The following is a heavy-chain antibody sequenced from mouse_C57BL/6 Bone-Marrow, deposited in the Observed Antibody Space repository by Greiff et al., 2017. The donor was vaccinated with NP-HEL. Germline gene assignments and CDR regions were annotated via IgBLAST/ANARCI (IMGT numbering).Heavy chain of an antibody. Sequence: QVQLQQSGAELARPGASVKMSRKASGYTFTSYTMHWVKQRPGQGLEWIGYINPSSGYTKYNQKFKDKATLTADKSSSTAYMQLSSLTSEDSAVYYCARDYYGSSFPDWYFDVWGTGTTVTVSS. CDR3: ARDYYGSSFPDWYFDV. D-gene: IGHD1-1*01. J-gene: IGHJ1*03. V-gene: IGHV1-4*01. CDR1: GYTFTSYT. CDR2: INPSSGYT.